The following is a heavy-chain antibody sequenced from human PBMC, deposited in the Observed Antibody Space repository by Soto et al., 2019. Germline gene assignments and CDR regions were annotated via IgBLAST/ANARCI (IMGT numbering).Heavy chain of an antibody. J-gene: IGHJ6*02. V-gene: IGHV3-23*01. CDR3: AKDREATVTRYHYYGMDV. CDR1: GFTFSSYA. Sequence: GGSLRLSCAASGFTFSSYAMSWVRQAPGKGLEWVSAISGSGDSTYYADSVKGRFTISRDNSKNTLYLQMNSLRAEDTAVYYCAKDREATVTRYHYYGMDVWGQGTTVTVSS. CDR2: ISGSGDST. D-gene: IGHD4-17*01.